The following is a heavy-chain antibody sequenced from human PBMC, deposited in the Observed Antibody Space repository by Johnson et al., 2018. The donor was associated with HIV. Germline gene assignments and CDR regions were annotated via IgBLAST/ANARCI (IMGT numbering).Heavy chain of an antibody. CDR3: ARAAVTLRGWGHVFDI. J-gene: IGHJ3*02. V-gene: IGHV3-7*01. D-gene: IGHD3-16*01. CDR2: INQDGSET. CDR1: GFSFSNYW. Sequence: VQLVESGGGLVQSGGSLRLSCVVSGFSFSNYWMTWVRQVPGKGLEWVANINQDGSETYSVDSVTGRFTISRDNAKNSLYLQMNSLRAEDTAVYYCARAAVTLRGWGHVFDIWGQGTMVTVSS.